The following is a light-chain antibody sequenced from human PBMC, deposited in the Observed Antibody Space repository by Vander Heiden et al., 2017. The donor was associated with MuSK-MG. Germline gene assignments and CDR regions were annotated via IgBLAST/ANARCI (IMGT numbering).Light chain of an antibody. V-gene: IGLV1-40*01. CDR2: GNS. CDR3: QSYDSSLSGWV. J-gene: IGLJ3*02. CDR1: SSNIGAGYD. Sequence: SVLPQPPSVSGAPGQRVTISCTGSSSNIGAGYDVHWYQQLPGTAPKLLIYGNSNRPSGVPDRFSGSKSGTSASLAITGLQAEDEADYYCQSYDSSLSGWVFGGGTKLTVL.